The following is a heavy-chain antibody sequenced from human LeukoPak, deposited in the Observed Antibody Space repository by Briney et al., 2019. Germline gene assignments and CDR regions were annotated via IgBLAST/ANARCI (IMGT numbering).Heavy chain of an antibody. CDR2: ISGSGGST. CDR1: GFTFSSYA. J-gene: IGHJ4*02. V-gene: IGHV3-23*01. Sequence: PGGSLRLTCAASGFTFSSYAMTWVRQAPGEGLEWVSVISGSGGSTYYADSVKGRFTISRDNSKNTLYLQMNSLRAEDTAVYYCAKEGMTTVTPVDYWGQGTLVTVSS. CDR3: AKEGMTTVTPVDY. D-gene: IGHD4-17*01.